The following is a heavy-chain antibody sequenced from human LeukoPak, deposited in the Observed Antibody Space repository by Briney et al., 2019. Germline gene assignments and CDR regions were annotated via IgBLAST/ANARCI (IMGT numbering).Heavy chain of an antibody. CDR3: AKDPPNSSSWYVDY. D-gene: IGHD6-13*01. CDR1: GGTFSSYA. CDR2: ISGSGGST. J-gene: IGHJ4*02. V-gene: IGHV3-23*01. Sequence: SCKASGGTFSSYAMSWVRQAPGKGLEWVSAISGSGGSTYYADSVKGRFTISRDNSKNTLYLQMNSLRAEDTAVYYCAKDPPNSSSWYVDYWGQGTLVTVSS.